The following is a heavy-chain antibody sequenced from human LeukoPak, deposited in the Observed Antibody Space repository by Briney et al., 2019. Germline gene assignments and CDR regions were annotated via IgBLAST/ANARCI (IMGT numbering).Heavy chain of an antibody. CDR1: GFTFSSYA. CDR2: ISYDGSNK. CDR3: AREVAAAGRRVRYYFDY. D-gene: IGHD6-13*01. Sequence: GGSLRLSCAASGFTFSSYAMHWVRQAPGKGLEWVAVISYDGSNKYYADSVKGRFTISRDNSKNTLYLQMNSLRAEDTAVYYCAREVAAAGRRVRYYFDYWGQGTLVTVSS. J-gene: IGHJ4*02. V-gene: IGHV3-30*14.